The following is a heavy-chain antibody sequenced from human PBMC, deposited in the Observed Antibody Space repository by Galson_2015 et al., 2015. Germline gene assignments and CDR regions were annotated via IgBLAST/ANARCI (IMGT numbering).Heavy chain of an antibody. J-gene: IGHJ4*02. CDR2: IYDTGSA. V-gene: IGHV4-31*03. CDR1: GASISSGSYY. D-gene: IGHD3-10*01. Sequence: TLSLTCNVSGASISSGSYYWSWIRQHPGKGLEWIGFIYDTGSAYYNPSLKSRLTISIDTSKNQLSLKLSSVTAADTAVYYCATNYITMVRGLFDYWGQGTLVTVSS. CDR3: ATNYITMVRGLFDY.